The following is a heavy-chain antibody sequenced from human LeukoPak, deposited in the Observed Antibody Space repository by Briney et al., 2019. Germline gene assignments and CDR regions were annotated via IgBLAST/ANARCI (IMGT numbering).Heavy chain of an antibody. J-gene: IGHJ6*03. CDR3: AKNGDRGAYCSGGSCYPYYYYYMDV. CDR2: ITSSSSYI. D-gene: IGHD2-15*01. V-gene: IGHV3-21*04. Sequence: GGSLRLSCAASGFTFSSYSMNWVRQAPGKGLEWVSSITSSSSYIYYADSVKGRFTISRDNSKNTLYLQMNSLRAEDTAIYYCAKNGDRGAYCSGGSCYPYYYYYMDVWGKGTTVTISS. CDR1: GFTFSSYS.